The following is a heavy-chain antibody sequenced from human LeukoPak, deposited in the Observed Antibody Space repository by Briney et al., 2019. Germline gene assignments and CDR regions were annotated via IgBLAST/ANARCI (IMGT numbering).Heavy chain of an antibody. D-gene: IGHD5-24*01. J-gene: IGHJ4*02. CDR2: IKQDGSEK. Sequence: PGGSLRPSCAASGFTFSSYWMSWVRQAPGKGLEWVANIKQDGSEKYYVDSVKGRFTISRDNAKNSLYLQMNSLRAEDTAVYYCARGRDKLKPRRVKYYFDYWGQGTLVTVSS. CDR1: GFTFSSYW. CDR3: ARGRDKLKPRRVKYYFDY. V-gene: IGHV3-7*01.